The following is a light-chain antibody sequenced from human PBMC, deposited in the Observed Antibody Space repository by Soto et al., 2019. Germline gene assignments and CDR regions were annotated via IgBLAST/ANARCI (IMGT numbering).Light chain of an antibody. CDR1: QSVRSW. V-gene: IGKV1-5*03. CDR3: QQYNSYPWT. J-gene: IGKJ1*01. CDR2: KAS. Sequence: DLQMTQSPSTLSASVGDRVTITCRASQSVRSWLAWYQQKPGKAPKLLIYKASSLESGVPSRFSGSGSGTEFTLTISSLQPDDFATYYCQQYNSYPWTFGQGTKV.